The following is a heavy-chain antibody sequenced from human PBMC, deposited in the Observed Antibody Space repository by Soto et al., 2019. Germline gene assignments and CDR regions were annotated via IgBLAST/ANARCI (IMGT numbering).Heavy chain of an antibody. CDR2: SNTDVSTT. V-gene: IGHV3-74*03. CDR1: GFTFRNYW. CDR3: ARGYGSGNYHPLIDY. D-gene: IGHD3-10*01. Sequence: EVQLVESGGDLVQPGGSLRLSCAASGFTFRNYWMNWVRQAPGEGLVWVSRSNTDVSTTTYADSVKGRFTISRDNAKNTLYLQMNSLRDEDTAVYYCARGYGSGNYHPLIDYWGQGTLVTVSS. J-gene: IGHJ4*02.